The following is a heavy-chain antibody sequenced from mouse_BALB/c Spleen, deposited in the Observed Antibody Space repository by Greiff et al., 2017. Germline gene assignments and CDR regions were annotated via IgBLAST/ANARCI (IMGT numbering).Heavy chain of an antibody. CDR2: IDPANGNT. CDR1: GFNIKDTY. CDR3: ARSGYGNYVFMDY. J-gene: IGHJ4*01. V-gene: IGHV14-3*02. Sequence: EVMLVESGAELVKPGASVKLSCTASGFNIKDTYMHWVKQRPEQGLEWIGRIDPANGNTKYDPKFQGKATITADTSSNTAYLQLSSLTSEDTAVYYCARSGYGNYVFMDYWGQGTSVTVSS. D-gene: IGHD2-1*01.